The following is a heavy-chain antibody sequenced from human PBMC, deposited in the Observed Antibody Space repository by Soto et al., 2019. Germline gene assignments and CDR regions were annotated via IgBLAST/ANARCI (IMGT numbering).Heavy chain of an antibody. D-gene: IGHD3-9*01. CDR1: GGSLSGYF. CDR2: INHSGTA. Sequence: TSETLSLTCAVYGGSLSGYFWSWVRQSPGKGLEWIGEINHSGTANYNPSLKTRVTISADASKHQFSLRLTSVTAADSATYYCASYHFLDLWTGSRHYMDVWSRGTPVTSP. V-gene: IGHV4-34*01. CDR3: ASYHFLDLWTGSRHYMDV. J-gene: IGHJ6*03.